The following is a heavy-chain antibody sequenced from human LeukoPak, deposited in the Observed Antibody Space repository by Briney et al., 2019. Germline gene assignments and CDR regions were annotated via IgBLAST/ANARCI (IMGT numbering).Heavy chain of an antibody. J-gene: IGHJ3*02. Sequence: PGGSLRLSCAASGFTFSSYGMHWVRQAPGKGLEWVAFIRYDGSSNYYADSVQGRFTISRDNSKNTLYLQMNSLRPEDTAVYYCASERDYGDSNAFDMWGQGTMVTVSS. CDR3: ASERDYGDSNAFDM. D-gene: IGHD4-17*01. V-gene: IGHV3-30*02. CDR2: IRYDGSSN. CDR1: GFTFSSYG.